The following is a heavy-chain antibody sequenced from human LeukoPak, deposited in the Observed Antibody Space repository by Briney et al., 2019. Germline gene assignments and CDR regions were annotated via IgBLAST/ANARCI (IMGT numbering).Heavy chain of an antibody. CDR1: GGTFSSYA. Sequence: SVRVSCKASGGTFSSYAISWVRQAPGQGLEWMGGIIPIFGTANYAQKFQGRVTITTDESTSTAYMELSSLRSEDTAVYYCARLSGVIDAFDIWGQGTMVTVSS. V-gene: IGHV1-69*05. CDR2: IIPIFGTA. D-gene: IGHD2/OR15-2a*01. J-gene: IGHJ3*02. CDR3: ARLSGVIDAFDI.